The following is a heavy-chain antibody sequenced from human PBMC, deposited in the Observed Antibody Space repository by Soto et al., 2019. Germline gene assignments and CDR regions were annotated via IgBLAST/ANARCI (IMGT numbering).Heavy chain of an antibody. CDR3: ARDEGKWGSGGAFDI. J-gene: IGHJ3*02. CDR2: IYYSGST. CDR1: GGSISSGGYY. D-gene: IGHD3-16*01. V-gene: IGHV4-31*03. Sequence: SETLSLTCTVSGGSISSGGYYWSWIRQHPGKGLEWIGYIYYSGSTYYNPSLKSRVTISVDTSKNQFSLKLSSVTAADTAVYYCARDEGKWGSGGAFDIWGQGTMATVSS.